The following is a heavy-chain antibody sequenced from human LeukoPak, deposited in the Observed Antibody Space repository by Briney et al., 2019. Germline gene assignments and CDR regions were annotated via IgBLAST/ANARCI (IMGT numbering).Heavy chain of an antibody. V-gene: IGHV3-23*01. Sequence: GESLRLSCAASGFTFSSYSMAWVRQAPGKGLEWVSIIIGGGDSTYFADSVKGRFTISRDNSKNTLFLQMNSLRAEDTAVYYCPRAAMVRGVDYFDYWGQGTLVTVFS. J-gene: IGHJ4*02. CDR2: IIGGGDST. CDR3: PRAAMVRGVDYFDY. CDR1: GFTFSSYS. D-gene: IGHD3-10*01.